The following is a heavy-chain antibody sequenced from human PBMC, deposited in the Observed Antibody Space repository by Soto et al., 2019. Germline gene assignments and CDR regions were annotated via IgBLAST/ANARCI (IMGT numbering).Heavy chain of an antibody. D-gene: IGHD3-3*01. CDR1: GFTFSSYG. J-gene: IGHJ5*02. V-gene: IGHV3-30*18. CDR2: ISYDGSNK. CDR3: AKDRHLTIFGVGNNWFDP. Sequence: GGSLRLSCAASGFTFSSYGMHWVRQAPGKGLEWVAVISYDGSNKYYADSVKGRLTISRDNSKNTLYLQMNSLRAEDTAVYYCAKDRHLTIFGVGNNWFDPWGQRTLVTVSS.